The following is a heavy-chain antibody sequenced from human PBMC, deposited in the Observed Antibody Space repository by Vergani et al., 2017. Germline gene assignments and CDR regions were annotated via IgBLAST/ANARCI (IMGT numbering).Heavy chain of an antibody. CDR1: GYTFTGYY. Sequence: QVQLVQSGAEVKKPGASVKVSCKASGYTFTGYYMHWVRQAPGQGLEWMGWINPNSGGTNYAQKFQGRVTMTRDTSISTAYMELSRLRSDDTAVYYCASAAGGYYHESARPFDIWGQGTMVTVSS. CDR3: ASAAGGYYHESARPFDI. CDR2: INPNSGGT. J-gene: IGHJ3*02. V-gene: IGHV1-2*02. D-gene: IGHD3-22*01.